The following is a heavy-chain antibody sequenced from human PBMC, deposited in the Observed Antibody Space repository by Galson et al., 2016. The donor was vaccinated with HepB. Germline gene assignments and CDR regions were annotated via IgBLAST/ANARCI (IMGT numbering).Heavy chain of an antibody. D-gene: IGHD5-18*01. V-gene: IGHV3-15*01. CDR1: GFTFSRAW. J-gene: IGHJ4*02. CDR2: IKSYTDGGTT. Sequence: SLRLSCAASGFTFSRAWMNWVRQAPGKGLEWVGRIKSYTDGGTTEYAAPMKGRFTFSRDELNNRLYLKLNSLKTEDTAVYYCTTSSTRGYTYGPSAYWGRGTLVAVSS. CDR3: TTSSTRGYTYGPSAY.